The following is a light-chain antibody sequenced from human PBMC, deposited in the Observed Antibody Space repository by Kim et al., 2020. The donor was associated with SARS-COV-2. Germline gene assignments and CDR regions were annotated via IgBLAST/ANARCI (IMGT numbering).Light chain of an antibody. J-gene: IGLJ3*02. Sequence: QAGLTQPPSVSKGLRQTATLTCTGNSNNVGNEGAVWLQQHRGHPPKLLSYRNNNRTTGISERLSAARSGSTASLTITGLQPEDEADYYCSAWDSSLSAWVLGGGTQQTVL. CDR2: RNN. CDR3: SAWDSSLSAWV. CDR1: SNNVGNEG. V-gene: IGLV10-54*01.